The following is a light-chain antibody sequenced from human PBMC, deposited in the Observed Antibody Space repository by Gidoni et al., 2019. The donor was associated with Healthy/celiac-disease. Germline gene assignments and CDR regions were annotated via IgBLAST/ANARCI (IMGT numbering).Light chain of an antibody. CDR3: QQYNNWPPWT. Sequence: EIVMTQSPATLSVSPGGRATLSCRASQSVSSNLAWYQQKPGKAPRLLIYGASTRATGLPARFSGSGSVTEFTLTISSLQSEDFAVYSCQQYNNWPPWTFGQGTKVEIK. CDR2: GAS. J-gene: IGKJ1*01. V-gene: IGKV3-15*01. CDR1: QSVSSN.